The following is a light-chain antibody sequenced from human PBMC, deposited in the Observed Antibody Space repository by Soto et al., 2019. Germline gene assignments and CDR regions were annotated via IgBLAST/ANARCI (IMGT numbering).Light chain of an antibody. J-gene: IGKJ5*01. CDR1: RSVSIS. CDR2: DAS. V-gene: IGKV3-11*01. Sequence: EILLAQSPATLSLSPGERATLSCRAIRSVSISLAWYQQKPGQDPRLLIYDASTRGTGILARFSGSGSGTDFTLTISSIEAEDFAVYYCQQRSNWPPSITFGQGTRLEIK. CDR3: QQRSNWPPSIT.